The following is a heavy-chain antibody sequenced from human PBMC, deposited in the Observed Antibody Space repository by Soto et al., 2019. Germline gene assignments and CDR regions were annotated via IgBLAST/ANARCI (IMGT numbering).Heavy chain of an antibody. V-gene: IGHV3-30-3*01. J-gene: IGHJ4*02. CDR1: GFIFSNYV. Sequence: ESGGGVVQPGRSLRLSCAASGFIFSNYVMYWVRQAPGKGLEWVAFMSYDGTTKSYAASVKGRFTISRDNSQNTLYLQMNSLRPEDTGVYYCGREVLWSRYFDYWGQGTLVTVSS. D-gene: IGHD3-10*01. CDR2: MSYDGTTK. CDR3: GREVLWSRYFDY.